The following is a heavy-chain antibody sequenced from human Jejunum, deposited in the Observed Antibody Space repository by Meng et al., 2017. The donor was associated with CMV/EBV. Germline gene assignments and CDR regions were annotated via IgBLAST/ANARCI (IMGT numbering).Heavy chain of an antibody. V-gene: IGHV3-21*01. Sequence: EVQLVEYGGGLVKPGGSLILACAASGFTFSTYAMHWVRQAPGKGLEWVSSISSRSTYIFYADSVKGRFIISRDNAKNSLYLQMDSLRAEDTAVYYCARELLLGAPGYYFDYWGQGTLVTVSS. CDR1: GFTFSTYA. J-gene: IGHJ4*02. CDR2: ISSRSTYI. CDR3: ARELLLGAPGYYFDY. D-gene: IGHD2-21*02.